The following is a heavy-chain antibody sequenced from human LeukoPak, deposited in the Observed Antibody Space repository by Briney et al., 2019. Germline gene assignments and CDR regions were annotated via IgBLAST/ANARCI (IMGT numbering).Heavy chain of an antibody. CDR1: GGTFSTYA. D-gene: IGHD3-9*01. J-gene: IGHJ6*02. V-gene: IGHV1-69*05. CDR2: VIPVFRSG. Sequence: SVKVSCTTSGGTFSTYALNWVRQAPGQGLEWMGGVIPVFRSGKSAQKFQDRLTITTDESTSTAYMELNSLTSEDTAVYYCARERSEVAINSGVTIFDRTSMDIWGHGTMVTVSS. CDR3: ARERSEVAINSGVTIFDRTSMDI.